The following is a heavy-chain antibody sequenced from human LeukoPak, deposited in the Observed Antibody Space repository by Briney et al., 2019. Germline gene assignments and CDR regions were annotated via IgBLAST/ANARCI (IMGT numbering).Heavy chain of an antibody. CDR1: GFTFSSYG. CDR2: IWYDGSNK. V-gene: IGHV3-33*01. J-gene: IGHJ4*02. D-gene: IGHD3-22*01. Sequence: PGGSLRLSCAASGFTFSSYGMHWVRQAPGKGLEGVAVIWYDGSNKYYADSVQGRFTISRDNSKNTLYLQMNSLRVEDTAVYSCARYLSGGYLLEYCGRGTLVTVSS. CDR3: ARYLSGGYLLEY.